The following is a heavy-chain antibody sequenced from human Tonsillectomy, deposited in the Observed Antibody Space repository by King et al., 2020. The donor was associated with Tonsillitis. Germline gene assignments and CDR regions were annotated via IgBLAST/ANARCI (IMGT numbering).Heavy chain of an antibody. CDR1: GYSFTSYW. J-gene: IGHJ3*02. CDR2: IYPSDSDT. V-gene: IGHV5-51*01. CDR3: ARLRLGPYSGSHWEAFDI. Sequence: VQLVESGAEVKKPGESLKISCKVSGYSFTSYWIGWVRQMPGKGLEWMGIIYPSDSDTRKSPSFQGLVTISADKSISTAYLQWSSLKASDTAMYYCARLRLGPYSGSHWEAFDIWGQGTMVTVSS. D-gene: IGHD1-26*01.